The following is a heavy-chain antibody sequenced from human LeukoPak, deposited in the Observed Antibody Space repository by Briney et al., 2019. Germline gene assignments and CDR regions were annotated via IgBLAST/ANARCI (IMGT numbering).Heavy chain of an antibody. Sequence: ASVKVSCKASGGTFSSYAITWVRQAPGQGLEWMGGIIPIFGTANYAQKFQGRVTITTDESTSTAYMELSSLRSEDTAVYYCASNFAGSGSLFWGQGTLVTVSS. V-gene: IGHV1-69*05. CDR3: ASNFAGSGSLF. D-gene: IGHD3-10*01. CDR2: IIPIFGTA. J-gene: IGHJ4*02. CDR1: GGTFSSYA.